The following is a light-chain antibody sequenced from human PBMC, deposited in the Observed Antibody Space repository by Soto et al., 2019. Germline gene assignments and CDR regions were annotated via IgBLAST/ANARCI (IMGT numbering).Light chain of an antibody. V-gene: IGLV2-23*01. CDR1: SSDVGSYNL. J-gene: IGLJ3*02. CDR3: CSYASDKTGV. CDR2: EDI. Sequence: QSALTQPASVSGSPGQSITISCTGTSSDVGSYNLVSWYQQHPGKAPKLMIYEDIKRPSGVSNRFSGSKSGNTASLTISGLQAEDGADYYCCSYASDKTGVFGGGTTLPVL.